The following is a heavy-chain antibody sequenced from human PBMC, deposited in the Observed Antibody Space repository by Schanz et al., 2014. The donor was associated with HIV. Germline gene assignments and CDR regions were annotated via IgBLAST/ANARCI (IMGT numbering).Heavy chain of an antibody. CDR2: ISESGGRT. Sequence: QVHLVESGGGVVQPGRSLRLSCAASGFTLRSYGIHWVRQVPGKGLEWVSSISESGGRTYYADPVNGRFTISRDNSRNILYLQMSNLRAEDTAVYGCARQGLRFSFWLDYWGQGTPVTVS. D-gene: IGHD4-17*01. J-gene: IGHJ4*02. CDR1: GFTLRSYG. CDR3: ARQGLRFSFWLDY. V-gene: IGHV3-NL1*01.